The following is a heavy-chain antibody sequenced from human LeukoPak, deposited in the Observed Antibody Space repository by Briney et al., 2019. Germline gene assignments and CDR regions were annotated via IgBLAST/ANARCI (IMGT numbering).Heavy chain of an antibody. CDR3: TRVFVGDEYSSSGY. J-gene: IGHJ4*02. CDR2: INTDGRTT. D-gene: IGHD6-13*01. Sequence: GGSLRLSCAASGFTFSSYWMHWVRQAPGKGLVWVSHINTDGRTTRYADSVKGRFTISRDNAKNTLYLQMNSLKVEDTAVYYCTRVFVGDEYSSSGYWGQGTLVTVSS. CDR1: GFTFSSYW. V-gene: IGHV3-74*01.